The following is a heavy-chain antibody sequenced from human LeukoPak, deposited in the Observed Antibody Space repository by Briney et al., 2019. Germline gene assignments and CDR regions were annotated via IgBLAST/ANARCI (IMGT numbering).Heavy chain of an antibody. Sequence: GGSLRLSCAASGFTFSSYGMSWVRQAPGKGLEWVSAISGSGGSTYYADSVKGRFTIFRDNSKNTLYLQMNSLRAEDTAIYYCANSAAVGTFYWGQGTLVTVSS. D-gene: IGHD6-13*01. CDR3: ANSAAVGTFY. J-gene: IGHJ4*02. CDR1: GFTFSSYG. CDR2: ISGSGGST. V-gene: IGHV3-23*01.